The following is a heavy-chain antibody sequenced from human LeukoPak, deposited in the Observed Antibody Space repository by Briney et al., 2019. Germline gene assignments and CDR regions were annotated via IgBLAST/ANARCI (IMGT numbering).Heavy chain of an antibody. CDR2: INPSGGST. CDR3: ARGWRPIKTKIGYCSGGSCSSFDP. V-gene: IGHV1-46*01. CDR1: GYTFTSYY. D-gene: IGHD2-15*01. J-gene: IGHJ5*02. Sequence: ASVKVSCKASGYTFTSYYMHWVRQAPGQGLEWMGIINPSGGSTSYAQKFRGRVTMTRDTSTSTVYMELSSLRSEDTAVYYCARGWRPIKTKIGYCSGGSCSSFDPWGQGTLVTVSS.